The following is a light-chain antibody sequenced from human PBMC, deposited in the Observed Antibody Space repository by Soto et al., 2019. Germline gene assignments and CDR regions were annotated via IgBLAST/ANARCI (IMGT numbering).Light chain of an antibody. V-gene: IGLV1-51*01. CDR2: DNS. CDR1: SSNIGINF. J-gene: IGLJ2*01. CDR3: GTWDSSLSAVV. Sequence: QLVLTQPPSVSAAPGQKVTISCSGSSSNIGINFVSWYQQLPGTAPKLLIYDNSNRPSGIPDRFSGSKSGTSATLGITGLQTGDEADYYCGTWDSSLSAVVFGGGTKVTVL.